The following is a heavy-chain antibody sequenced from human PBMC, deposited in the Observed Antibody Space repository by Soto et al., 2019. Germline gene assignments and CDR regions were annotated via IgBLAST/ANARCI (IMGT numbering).Heavy chain of an antibody. V-gene: IGHV4-30-2*01. CDR1: GGSISSGGYS. Sequence: QLQLQESGSGLVKPSQTLSLTCAVSGGSISSGGYSWSWIRQPPGKGLEWIGYIFHSGNTYYNPSLNSRGTISVDRSKNQFSLNLSSVTAADTAVYYCARIYVDTTMDTVIAFDSWGQGTMVTVS. CDR2: IFHSGNT. J-gene: IGHJ3*02. CDR3: ARIYVDTTMDTVIAFDS. D-gene: IGHD5-18*01.